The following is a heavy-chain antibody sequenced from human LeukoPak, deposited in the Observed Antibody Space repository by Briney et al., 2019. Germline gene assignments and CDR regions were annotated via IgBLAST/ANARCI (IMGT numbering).Heavy chain of an antibody. CDR2: IIPIFGTA. Sequence: SVKVSCKASGGTFSSYAISWVRQAPGQGLEWMGGIIPIFGTANYAQKFQGRVTITADESTSTAYMELSSLRSDDTAVYYCATSGTTESAFDIWGQGTLVTVSS. CDR1: GGTFSSYA. V-gene: IGHV1-69*13. D-gene: IGHD1-7*01. CDR3: ATSGTTESAFDI. J-gene: IGHJ3*02.